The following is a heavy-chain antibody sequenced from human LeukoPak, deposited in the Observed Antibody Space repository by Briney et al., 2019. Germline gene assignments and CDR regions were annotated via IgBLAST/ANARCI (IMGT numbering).Heavy chain of an antibody. CDR3: ATPRLGSAATHLDH. Sequence: GGSLRLSCAASGFTFSSYGMHWVRQAPGKGLEWVAFIRYDGSNKYYADSVKGRFTISRDNSKNTLYLQMNSLRAEDTAVYYCATPRLGSAATHLDHWGQGTLVTVSS. D-gene: IGHD2-15*01. J-gene: IGHJ4*02. V-gene: IGHV3-30*02. CDR2: IRYDGSNK. CDR1: GFTFSSYG.